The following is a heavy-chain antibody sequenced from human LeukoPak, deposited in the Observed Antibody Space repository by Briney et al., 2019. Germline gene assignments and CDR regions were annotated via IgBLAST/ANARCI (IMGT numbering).Heavy chain of an antibody. D-gene: IGHD3-22*01. J-gene: IGHJ4*02. V-gene: IGHV4-39*07. CDR3: ARAHYEGFDY. CDR2: IYYSGST. Sequence: SETLSLTCTVSGGSISSSSYYWGWIRQPPGKGLEWIGSIYYSGSTYYNPSLKSRVTISVDTSKNQFSLKLSSVTAADTAVYYCARAHYEGFDYWGQGTLVTVSS. CDR1: GGSISSSSYY.